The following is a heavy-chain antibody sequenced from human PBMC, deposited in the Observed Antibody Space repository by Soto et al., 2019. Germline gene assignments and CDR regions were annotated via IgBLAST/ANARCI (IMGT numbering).Heavy chain of an antibody. CDR1: GYTFTSYA. J-gene: IGHJ3*02. CDR3: ERGRYDILTGYYDRAYAFDI. D-gene: IGHD3-9*01. Sequence: QVQLVQSGAEVKKPGASVKVSCKASGYTFTSYAMHWVRQAPGQRLEWMGGINAGNGNTKYSQKFQGRVTITRDTSASTAYMEQSSLRSEDTAVYYWERGRYDILTGYYDRAYAFDIWGQGTMVTVSS. CDR2: INAGNGNT. V-gene: IGHV1-3*01.